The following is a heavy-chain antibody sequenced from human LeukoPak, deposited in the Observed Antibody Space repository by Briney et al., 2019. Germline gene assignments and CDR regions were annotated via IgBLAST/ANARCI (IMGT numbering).Heavy chain of an antibody. Sequence: GGSLRLSCAASGFTFSTYPIHWVRQAPGKGLEWVAVISYDASNKYYADSVKGRLTISRDNSKNTLYLQMNSLRAEDTAVYYCARDRLRYFDWSFNDWGQGTLVTVSS. D-gene: IGHD3-9*01. CDR3: ARDRLRYFDWSFND. J-gene: IGHJ4*02. V-gene: IGHV3-30-3*01. CDR1: GFTFSTYP. CDR2: ISYDASNK.